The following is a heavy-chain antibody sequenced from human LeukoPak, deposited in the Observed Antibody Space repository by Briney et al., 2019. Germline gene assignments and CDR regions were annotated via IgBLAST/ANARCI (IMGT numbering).Heavy chain of an antibody. V-gene: IGHV3-23*01. Sequence: GGSLRLSCAASGFTFSSYAMTWVRQAPGKGLEWVSAISVSGGSTYYADSVKGRFTISRDNSKNTLYLQMNSLRAEDTAIYYCARPSRSESFYWGQGTLVTVSS. CDR2: ISVSGGST. J-gene: IGHJ4*02. CDR3: ARPSRSESFY. D-gene: IGHD1-26*01. CDR1: GFTFSSYA.